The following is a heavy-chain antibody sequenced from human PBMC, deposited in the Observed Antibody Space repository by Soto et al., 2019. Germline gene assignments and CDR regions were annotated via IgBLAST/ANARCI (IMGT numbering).Heavy chain of an antibody. V-gene: IGHV1-69*01. CDR3: ARGVHYDRSAYYYFY. D-gene: IGHD3-22*01. CDR1: GGTFSSYA. J-gene: IGHJ4*02. CDR2: SIPIFGTA. Sequence: QVQLVQSGAEVKKPGSSVKVSCKASGGTFSSYAIDWVRQAPGQGLEWMGGSIPIFGTANYAQKFQGRITITADESTSTAYMELRSLRSEDTAVYYCARGVHYDRSAYYYFYWGQGTLVTVSS.